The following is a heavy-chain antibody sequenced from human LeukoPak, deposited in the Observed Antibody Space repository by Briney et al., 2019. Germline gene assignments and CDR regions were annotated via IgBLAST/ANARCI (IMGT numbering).Heavy chain of an antibody. J-gene: IGHJ4*02. D-gene: IGHD5-12*01. Sequence: GASVTVSFKASVYTFTVFYMHWVRQAPGQGREWMGWINPDSGATNSAPRFQGRVTLTRDTSINAVYMELMRLRSDDTAVYYCATAALYGGYDFDFWGQGTLVSVSS. V-gene: IGHV1-2*02. CDR1: VYTFTVFY. CDR3: ATAALYGGYDFDF. CDR2: INPDSGAT.